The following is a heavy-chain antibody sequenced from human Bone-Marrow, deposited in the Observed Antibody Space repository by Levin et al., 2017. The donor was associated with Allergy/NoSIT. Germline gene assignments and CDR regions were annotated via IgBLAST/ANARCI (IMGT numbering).Heavy chain of an antibody. V-gene: IGHV1-8*01. CDR1: GYTFTSYD. Sequence: ASVKVSCKASGYTFTSYDINWVRQATGQGLEWMGWMNPNSGNTGYAQKFQGRVTMTRNTSISTAYMELSSLRSEDTAVYYCARGRIVATGPPRGFDPWGQGTLVTVSS. J-gene: IGHJ5*02. CDR2: MNPNSGNT. CDR3: ARGRIVATGPPRGFDP. D-gene: IGHD5-12*01.